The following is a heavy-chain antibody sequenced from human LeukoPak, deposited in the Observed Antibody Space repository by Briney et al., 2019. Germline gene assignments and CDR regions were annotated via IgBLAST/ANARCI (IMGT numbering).Heavy chain of an antibody. J-gene: IGHJ6*03. D-gene: IGHD2-2*01. CDR1: GFTFSNAW. CDR2: IKSKTDGGTT. Sequence: PGGSLRLSCAASGFTFSNAWMSWVRQAPGKGLEWVGRIKSKTDGGTTGYAAPVKGRFTISRDDSADTLYLQMNSLKTEDTAVYYCTTEAIHHSYHYMDVWAKGTTVTVSS. V-gene: IGHV3-15*01. CDR3: TTEAIHHSYHYMDV.